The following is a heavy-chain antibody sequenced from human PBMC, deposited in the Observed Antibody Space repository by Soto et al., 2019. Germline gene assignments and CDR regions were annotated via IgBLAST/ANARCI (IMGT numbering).Heavy chain of an antibody. J-gene: IGHJ5*02. CDR2: VYFSGST. CDR3: ARIPVDTYMIYWSDP. V-gene: IGHV4-61*08. CDR1: GDSVSSGDYY. D-gene: IGHD3-16*01. Sequence: SETLSLTCSVSGDSVSSGDYYWSWIRQPPGKGLEWIGHVYFSGSTNYIPSLKSRLTMSVDTAKNQFSLKLNSVTAADTAVYYCARIPVDTYMIYWSDPWGQGTPVTVSS.